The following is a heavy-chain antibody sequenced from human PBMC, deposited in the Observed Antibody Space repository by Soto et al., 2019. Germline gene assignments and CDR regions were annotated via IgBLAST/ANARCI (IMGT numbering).Heavy chain of an antibody. J-gene: IGHJ6*02. D-gene: IGHD2-2*01. Sequence: QVQLVESGGGVVQPGRSLRLSCAASGFTYSSYGMHWVRQAPGKGLEWVAVIWYDGSNKYYADSVKGRFTISRDNSKNTLYLQMNSLRAEDTAVYYCARERFVVVPAADNYYYYYGMDVWGQGTTVTVSS. CDR2: IWYDGSNK. CDR1: GFTYSSYG. CDR3: ARERFVVVPAADNYYYYYGMDV. V-gene: IGHV3-33*01.